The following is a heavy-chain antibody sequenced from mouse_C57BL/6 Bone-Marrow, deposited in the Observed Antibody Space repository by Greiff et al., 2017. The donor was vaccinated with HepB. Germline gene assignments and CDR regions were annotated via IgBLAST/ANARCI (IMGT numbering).Heavy chain of an antibody. CDR2: IHPNSGST. CDR1: GYTFTSYW. D-gene: IGHD2-3*01. CDR3: STDGYYVDY. Sequence: VQLQQPGAELVKPGASVKLSCKASGYTFTSYWMHWVKQRPGQGLEWIGMIHPNSGSTNYNEKFKSKATLTVDKSSSTAYMKLSSLTSEDSAVYYCSTDGYYVDYWGQGTTLTVSS. V-gene: IGHV1-64*01. J-gene: IGHJ2*01.